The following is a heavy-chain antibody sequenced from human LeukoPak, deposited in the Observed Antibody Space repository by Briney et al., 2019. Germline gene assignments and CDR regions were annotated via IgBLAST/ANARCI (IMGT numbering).Heavy chain of an antibody. CDR2: ISAYNGNT. CDR3: ARARPGDSSGYLDY. D-gene: IGHD3-22*01. Sequence: ASVKVSCKASGYTLTSYGISWVRQAPGQGLEWMRWISAYNGNTNYAQKLQGRVTMTTDTSTSTAYMELRSLRSDDTAVYYCARARPGDSSGYLDYWGQGTLVTVSS. J-gene: IGHJ4*02. CDR1: GYTLTSYG. V-gene: IGHV1-18*01.